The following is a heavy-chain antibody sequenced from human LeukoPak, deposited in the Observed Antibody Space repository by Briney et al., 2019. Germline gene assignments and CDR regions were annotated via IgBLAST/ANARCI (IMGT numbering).Heavy chain of an antibody. J-gene: IGHJ4*02. CDR2: IYYSGCT. Sequence: SSETLSLTCTVSGGSISSGGYYWSWIRQHPGKGLEWIGYIYYSGCTYYNPSIMSRVTISVDTSKNQFSLKLSSVTAADTAVYYCAREYKTKEPAYYFDYWGQGALVTVSS. CDR3: AREYKTKEPAYYFDY. V-gene: IGHV4-31*03. D-gene: IGHD1-1*01. CDR1: GGSISSGGYY.